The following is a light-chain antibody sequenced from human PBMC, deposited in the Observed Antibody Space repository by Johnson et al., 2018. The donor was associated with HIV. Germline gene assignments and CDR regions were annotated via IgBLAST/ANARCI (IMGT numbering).Light chain of an antibody. J-gene: IGLJ1*01. CDR3: GRWDERLSTYV. CDR1: SSNIGNNY. CDR2: DNN. V-gene: IGLV1-51*01. Sequence: QSVLTQPPSVSAAPGQKVTISCSGSSSNIGNNYVSWYQQLPGTAPKLLIYDNNKRPSGIPDRFSGSKSGTSATLGITGLQTGDEADYYCGRWDERLSTYVFGTGTKVTVL.